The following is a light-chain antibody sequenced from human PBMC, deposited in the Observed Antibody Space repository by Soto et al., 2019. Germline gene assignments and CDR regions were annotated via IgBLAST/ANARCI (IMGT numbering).Light chain of an antibody. CDR3: QKYYSTPRT. J-gene: IGKJ1*01. Sequence: DIVMTQSPDSLAVSLGERATINCKSSQSVLYSSNNKNYLDWYQQKPGQPPKLLIFWASSRKSGVPDRFSGSGSGTDFTLTISSLQAEDVAVYYCQKYYSTPRTFGQGTKVEIK. CDR2: WAS. V-gene: IGKV4-1*01. CDR1: QSVLYSSNNKNY.